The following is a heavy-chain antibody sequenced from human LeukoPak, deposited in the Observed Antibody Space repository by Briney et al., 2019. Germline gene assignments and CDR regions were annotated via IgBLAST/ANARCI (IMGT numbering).Heavy chain of an antibody. D-gene: IGHD2-2*01. CDR1: GFTFSSYE. J-gene: IGHJ6*04. CDR2: ISGSGGNT. Sequence: GGSLRLSCAASGFTFSSYEMNWVRQAPGKGLEWVSGISGSGGNTYYADSVKGRSTISRDNSKNTLYLQMNSLRAEDTAVYYCAKTLGYCSSTSCVRGGMDVWGKGTTVTVSS. V-gene: IGHV3-23*01. CDR3: AKTLGYCSSTSCVRGGMDV.